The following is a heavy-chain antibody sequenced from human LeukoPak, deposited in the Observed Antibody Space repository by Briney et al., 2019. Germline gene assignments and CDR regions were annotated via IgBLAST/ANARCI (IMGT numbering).Heavy chain of an antibody. V-gene: IGHV4-59*08. CDR1: XGSXSSXX. CDR2: IYYSGST. CDR3: ARRDSGSYYYAFDI. J-gene: IGHJ3*02. D-gene: IGHD1-26*01. Sequence: SLXCTVXXGSXSSXXWSWIXQXXXXXXXXXGYIYYSGSTNYNPSLKSRVTTSVDTSKNQFSLKLSSVTAADTAVYYCARRDSGSYYYAFDIWGQGTMVTVSS.